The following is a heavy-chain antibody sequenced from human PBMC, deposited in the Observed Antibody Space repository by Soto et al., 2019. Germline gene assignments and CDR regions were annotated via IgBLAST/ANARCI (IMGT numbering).Heavy chain of an antibody. D-gene: IGHD3-3*01. Sequence: GGSLRLSCAASGFTFSSYAMSWVRQAPGKGLEWVSAISGSGGSTYYADSVKGRFTISRDNSKNTLYLQMNSLRAEDTAVYYCKKAHDFWSGYTFDYWGQGTLVTVSS. CDR2: ISGSGGST. CDR1: GFTFSSYA. J-gene: IGHJ4*02. V-gene: IGHV3-23*01. CDR3: KKAHDFWSGYTFDY.